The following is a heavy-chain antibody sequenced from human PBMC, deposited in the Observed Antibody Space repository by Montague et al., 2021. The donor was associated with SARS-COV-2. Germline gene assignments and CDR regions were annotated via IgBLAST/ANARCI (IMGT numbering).Heavy chain of an antibody. CDR1: GLTFSSYD. J-gene: IGHJ6*02. V-gene: IGHV3-13*05. CDR2: VDAAGDP. D-gene: IGHD3-10*01. CDR3: ARGVKSTIRGIITKRTPLPRGNTGV. Sequence: SLRLSCAASGLTFSSYDFHWVRQGTGKGLEWVSAVDAAGDPSYADSVKGRFTISRENAKNYVYLQLDSLRAGDTAVYYCARGVKSTIRGIITKRTPLPRGNTGVWGQGTAVIVSS.